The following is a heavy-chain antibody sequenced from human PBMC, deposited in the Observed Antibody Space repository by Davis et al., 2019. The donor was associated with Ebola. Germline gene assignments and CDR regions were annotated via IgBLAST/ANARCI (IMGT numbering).Heavy chain of an antibody. CDR2: ISYDGSNK. V-gene: IGHV3-30-3*01. J-gene: IGHJ5*02. CDR3: ARGHHWFDP. Sequence: GESLKISCAASGFTFSSYAMHWVRQAPGKGLEWVAVISYDGSNKYYADSVKGRFTISRDNSKNTLYLQMNSLRAEDTAVYYCARGHHWFDPRGQGTLVTVSS. CDR1: GFTFSSYA.